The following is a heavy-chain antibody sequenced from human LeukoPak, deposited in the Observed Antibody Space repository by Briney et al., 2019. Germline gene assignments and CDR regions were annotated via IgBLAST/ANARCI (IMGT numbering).Heavy chain of an antibody. CDR1: GFTFDDYA. D-gene: IGHD3-22*01. CDR3: AKEGGYYYDSSGSLRYNWFDP. V-gene: IGHV3-9*01. Sequence: GGSLRLSCAASGFTFDDYAMHWVRQAPGKGLEWVSGISWNSGSIGYADSVKGRFTISRDNAKNSLYLQMNSLRAEDTALYYCAKEGGYYYDSSGSLRYNWFDPWGQGTLVTVSS. CDR2: ISWNSGSI. J-gene: IGHJ5*02.